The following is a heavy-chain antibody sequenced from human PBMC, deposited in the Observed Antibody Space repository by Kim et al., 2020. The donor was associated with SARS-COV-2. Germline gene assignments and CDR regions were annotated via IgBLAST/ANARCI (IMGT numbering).Heavy chain of an antibody. Sequence: GGSLRLSCVTSGLRISLYWMTWVRQAPGKGLEWVASIKEDGSEKYYVDSVKGRFTISRDNAQNLLYLELNSLTLEDTAVYYCARDVGVEFDYWGKGTLVTVAS. CDR3: ARDVGVEFDY. CDR2: IKEDGSEK. D-gene: IGHD2-2*01. CDR1: GLRISLYW. J-gene: IGHJ4*02. V-gene: IGHV3-7*03.